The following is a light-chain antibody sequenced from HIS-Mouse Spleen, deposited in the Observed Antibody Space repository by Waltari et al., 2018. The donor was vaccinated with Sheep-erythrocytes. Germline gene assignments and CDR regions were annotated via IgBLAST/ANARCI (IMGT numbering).Light chain of an antibody. CDR2: KIS. V-gene: IGKV2-24*01. CDR3: MQATQFPYT. J-gene: IGKJ2*01. CDR1: QSLVYSDGNTY. Sequence: DIVMTQTPLSSPVTLGQPASISCRASQSLVYSDGNTYLRWLQQRPGQPPRLLIYKISNRFYGVPDGFSGSGAGTDFTLESSRVEAEDVGVYYCMQATQFPYTFGQGTKLEIK.